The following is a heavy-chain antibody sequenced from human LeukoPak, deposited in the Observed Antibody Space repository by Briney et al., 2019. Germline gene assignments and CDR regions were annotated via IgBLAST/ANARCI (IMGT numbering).Heavy chain of an antibody. J-gene: IGHJ6*03. CDR2: IKSKTEGGTT. CDR3: TRDRGGLAPDPEVPKRVYHYYYMDV. D-gene: IGHD6-19*01. V-gene: IGHV3-15*01. Sequence: AGGSLRLSCAASGFTFNNAWMSWVRQAAGKGLEWIGRIKSKTEGGTTDQDASLKGRFTISRDDSKNTLYLQLNSLKTEDTGVYYCTRDRGGLAPDPEVPKRVYHYYYMDVWGKGTAVTVSS. CDR1: GFTFNNAW.